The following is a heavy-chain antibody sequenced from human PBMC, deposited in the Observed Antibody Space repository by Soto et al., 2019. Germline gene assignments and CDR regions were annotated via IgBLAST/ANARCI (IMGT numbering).Heavy chain of an antibody. V-gene: IGHV6-1*01. CDR1: GDSVSSNSAT. Sequence: PSQTLSLTCAISGDSVSSNSATLHWIRESPSRGLEWLGRTYYGSKWYNDYAVSVKSRITINPDTSKNQSSLQLNSVTPEDTAVYYCERDRYADSIFDFWARGTLVPVSS. CDR3: ERDRYADSIFDF. J-gene: IGHJ4*02. CDR2: TYYGSKWYN. D-gene: IGHD4-17*01.